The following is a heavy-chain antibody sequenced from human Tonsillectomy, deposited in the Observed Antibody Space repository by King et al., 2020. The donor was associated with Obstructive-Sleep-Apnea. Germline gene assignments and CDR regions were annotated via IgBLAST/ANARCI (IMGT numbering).Heavy chain of an antibody. J-gene: IGHJ3*01. CDR2: VRNKAFNYAT. Sequence: VQLVESGGGLVQPGGSLKLSCAASGFSFSGSAMHWVRQASGKGLEWVGRVRNKAFNYATTYAASVKGRFTISRNDSKSTAYLQMNSLKTEDTAVYFCTTRDQLFPTGDAFDLWGQGTTVTVSS. CDR1: GFSFSGSA. V-gene: IGHV3-73*01. CDR3: TTRDQLFPTGDAFDL. D-gene: IGHD1-1*01.